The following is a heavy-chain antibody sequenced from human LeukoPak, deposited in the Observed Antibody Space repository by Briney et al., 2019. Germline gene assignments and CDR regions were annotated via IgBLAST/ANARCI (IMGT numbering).Heavy chain of an antibody. CDR2: IYTSGST. V-gene: IGHV4-4*07. CDR1: GGSINSYY. J-gene: IGHJ1*01. CDR3: ARGGWYPESFQH. Sequence: SETLSLTCTVSGGSINSYYWGWIRQPAGKGLEWISRIYTSGSTNYNPSLKSRVTMSFDTSKNQFSLKLSSVTAADTAVYYCARGGWYPESFQHWGQGALVTVSS. D-gene: IGHD6-19*01.